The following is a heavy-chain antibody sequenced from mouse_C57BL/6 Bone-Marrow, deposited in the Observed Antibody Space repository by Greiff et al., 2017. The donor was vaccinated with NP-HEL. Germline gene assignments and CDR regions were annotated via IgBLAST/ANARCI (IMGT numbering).Heavy chain of an antibody. V-gene: IGHV1-64*01. Sequence: QVQLQQPGAELVKPGASVKLSCKASGYTFTSYWMHWVKQRPGQGLEWIGMIHPNSGSTNYNEKFKSKATLTVDKSSSTAYMQLSSLTSEDSAVYYCAKGGTTDLYAMDYWGQGTSVTVSS. J-gene: IGHJ4*01. D-gene: IGHD1-1*01. CDR1: GYTFTSYW. CDR3: AKGGTTDLYAMDY. CDR2: IHPNSGST.